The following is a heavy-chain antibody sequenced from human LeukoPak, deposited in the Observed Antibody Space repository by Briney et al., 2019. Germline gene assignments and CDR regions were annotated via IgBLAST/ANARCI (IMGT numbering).Heavy chain of an antibody. CDR3: AKERYFGSADYYGMDV. D-gene: IGHD3-9*01. Sequence: PGGSLRLSCAASGFTFSSYGMHWVRQAPGKGLEWVAVISYDGSNKYYADSVKGRFTISRDNSKNTLYLQMNSLRAEDTAVYYCAKERYFGSADYYGMDVRGQGTTVTVSS. CDR1: GFTFSSYG. CDR2: ISYDGSNK. J-gene: IGHJ6*02. V-gene: IGHV3-30*18.